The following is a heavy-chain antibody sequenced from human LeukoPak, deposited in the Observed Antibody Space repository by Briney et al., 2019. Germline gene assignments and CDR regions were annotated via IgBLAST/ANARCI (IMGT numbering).Heavy chain of an antibody. V-gene: IGHV1-2*02. D-gene: IGHD6-19*01. CDR2: INPNSGDT. Sequence: ASVKVSCKASGYTFTDYYMHWVRQAPGQGLEWMGWINPNSGDTKYAQKFQGRVTMSRDTSISTAYMELSRLRSDDTAVYYCARDPPRYSSGWYWVGYYYGMDVWGQGTTVTVSS. CDR1: GYTFTDYY. J-gene: IGHJ6*02. CDR3: ARDPPRYSSGWYWVGYYYGMDV.